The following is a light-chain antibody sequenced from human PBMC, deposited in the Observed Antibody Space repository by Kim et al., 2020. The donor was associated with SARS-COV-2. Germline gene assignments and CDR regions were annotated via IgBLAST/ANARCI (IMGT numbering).Light chain of an antibody. J-gene: IGLJ1*01. CDR3: QVRDGTSEHYV. Sequence: SYELTQPPSVSVAPGKTARITCGGNNIGTKSVHWYQQKPGQAPVLVIYYDSDRPSGIPERFSGSNSGNTATLTISRVEVGDEADYFCQVRDGTSEHYVYG. CDR1: NIGTKS. V-gene: IGLV3-21*04. CDR2: YDS.